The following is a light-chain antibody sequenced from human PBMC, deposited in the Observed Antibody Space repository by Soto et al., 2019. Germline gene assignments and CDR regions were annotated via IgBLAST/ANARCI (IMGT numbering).Light chain of an antibody. CDR3: QVYGSSPLYT. CDR1: QSVDSAY. J-gene: IGKJ2*01. CDR2: GAS. Sequence: EIVLTQSPGTLSLSPGERATLSCRASQSVDSAYLAWYQQRLGQAPRFLIYGASNRATGIPDRFGGSGAGTDFTLSISSLEAEDFSGYCCQVYGSSPLYTFGQGKKLESK. V-gene: IGKV3-20*01.